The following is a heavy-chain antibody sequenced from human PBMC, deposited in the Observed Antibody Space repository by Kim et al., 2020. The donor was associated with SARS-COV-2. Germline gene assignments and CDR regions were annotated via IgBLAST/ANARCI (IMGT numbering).Heavy chain of an antibody. CDR3: ARLSGSFLDY. J-gene: IGHJ4*02. D-gene: IGHD1-26*01. V-gene: IGHV3-33*01. CDR2: KK. Sequence: KKYYGDSVKGRFTISRDNFKNTLYLQMNSLRAEDTAVYYCARLSGSFLDYWGQGILVTVSS.